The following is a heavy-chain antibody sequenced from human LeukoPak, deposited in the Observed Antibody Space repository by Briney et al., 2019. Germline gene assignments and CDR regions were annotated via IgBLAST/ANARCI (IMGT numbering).Heavy chain of an antibody. CDR3: AKDPARVDTAMALGGYFDY. CDR2: VLYDGSLK. D-gene: IGHD5-18*01. Sequence: GGSLRLSCAASGFTFSRCDMHWVRQAPGKGLEWVAFVLYDGSLKYYADSVRGRVTISRDNSKNTLYLQMNSLRAEDTAVYYCAKDPARVDTAMALGGYFDYWGQGTLVTVSS. J-gene: IGHJ4*02. CDR1: GFTFSRCD. V-gene: IGHV3-30*02.